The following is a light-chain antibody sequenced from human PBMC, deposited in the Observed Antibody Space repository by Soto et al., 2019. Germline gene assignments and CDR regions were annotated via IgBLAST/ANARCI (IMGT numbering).Light chain of an antibody. V-gene: IGKV1-33*01. Sequence: DIQMTQSPSSLSASAGHRVIITCQASQAIRNHLNWYQQKPGKAPKLLIYDVSNLATGVPPKFSGGGSGTDCTLTISSLQPEDIATYYCQHYGDLVTFGGGTKVEIK. CDR3: QHYGDLVT. CDR1: QAIRNH. CDR2: DVS. J-gene: IGKJ4*01.